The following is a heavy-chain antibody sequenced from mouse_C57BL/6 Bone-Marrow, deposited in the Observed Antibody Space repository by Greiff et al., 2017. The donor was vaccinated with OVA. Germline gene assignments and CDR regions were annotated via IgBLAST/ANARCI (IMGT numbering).Heavy chain of an antibody. Sequence: EAGGGLVQPKGSLKLSCAASGFSFNTYAMNWVRQAPGKGLEWVARIRSKSNNYATYYADSVKDRFTISRDDSESMLYLQMNNLKTEDTAMYYCVRQAVVARYFDVWGTGTTVTVSS. D-gene: IGHD1-1*01. CDR3: VRQAVVARYFDV. CDR1: GFSFNTYA. J-gene: IGHJ1*03. CDR2: IRSKSNNYAT. V-gene: IGHV10-1*01.